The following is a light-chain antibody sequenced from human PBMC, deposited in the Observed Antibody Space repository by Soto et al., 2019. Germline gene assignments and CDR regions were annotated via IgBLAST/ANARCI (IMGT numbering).Light chain of an antibody. Sequence: DIQMTQSPSALSASVGDRVTITCRASQRISRWLAWYQQKPGKAPKVLIYKASTLAGGVPSRFSGSGSGTEFTLTISSLHADDVATYYCQPYSGHYTFGQGTKLEI. V-gene: IGKV1-5*03. CDR2: KAS. CDR1: QRISRW. CDR3: QPYSGHYT. J-gene: IGKJ2*01.